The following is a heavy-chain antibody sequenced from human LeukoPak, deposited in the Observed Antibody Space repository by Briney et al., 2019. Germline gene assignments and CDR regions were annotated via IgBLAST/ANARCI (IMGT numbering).Heavy chain of an antibody. J-gene: IGHJ4*02. V-gene: IGHV3-23*01. Sequence: GGSLRLSCAASGFTFSSYAMSWVRQAPGKGLEWVSAISGSGGSTYYADSVKGRFTISRDNSRNTLYLQMNSLRAEDTAVYYCARNLRYFDWLLDYWGQGTLVTVSS. CDR1: GFTFSSYA. CDR2: ISGSGGST. D-gene: IGHD3-9*01. CDR3: ARNLRYFDWLLDY.